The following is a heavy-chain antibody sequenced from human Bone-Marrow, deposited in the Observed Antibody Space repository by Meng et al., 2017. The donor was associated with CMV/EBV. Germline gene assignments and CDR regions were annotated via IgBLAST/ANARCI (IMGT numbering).Heavy chain of an antibody. CDR2: IRYDGSNK. CDR1: GFTFSSYG. CDR3: AKVPYGSGADDY. Sequence: GESLKISCPASGFTFSSYGMHWVRQAPGKGLEWVAFIRYDGSNKYYADSVKGRFTISRDNSKNTLYLQMNSLRAEDTAVYYCAKVPYGSGADDYWGQGTLVTVSS. D-gene: IGHD3-10*01. V-gene: IGHV3-30*02. J-gene: IGHJ4*02.